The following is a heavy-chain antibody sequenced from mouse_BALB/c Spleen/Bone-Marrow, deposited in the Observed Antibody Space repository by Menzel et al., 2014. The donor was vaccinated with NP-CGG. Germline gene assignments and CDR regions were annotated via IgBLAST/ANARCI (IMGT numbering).Heavy chain of an antibody. CDR3: ARGGTRYYFDY. CDR1: GYTFTYYT. V-gene: IGHV1-4*01. D-gene: IGHD3-3*01. Sequence: VPLVESGAEVARPGASVKMSCTASGYTFTYYTMQWVKQRTGQGLEWIGYINPSSGSANYNQNFKDKATLTADKSSSTAYMQLTSRTSEDSTVNYCARGGTRYYFDYWGQGTTLTVSS. CDR2: INPSSGSA. J-gene: IGHJ2*01.